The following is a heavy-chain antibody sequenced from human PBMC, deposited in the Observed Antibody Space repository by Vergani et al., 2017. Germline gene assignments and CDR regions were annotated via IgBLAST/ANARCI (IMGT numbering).Heavy chain of an antibody. Sequence: EVQLVESGGGLVQPGGSLRLSCAASGFTFSSYAMNWVRQAPGKGLEWVSYISSTGTTISSADSLKGRFTISRDNAKNSLYLQMNSLRAEDTAVYYCANDRSGSYSRGYWGQGTLVTVSS. CDR2: ISSTGTTI. D-gene: IGHD3-10*01. J-gene: IGHJ4*02. V-gene: IGHV3-48*03. CDR3: ANDRSGSYSRGY. CDR1: GFTFSSYA.